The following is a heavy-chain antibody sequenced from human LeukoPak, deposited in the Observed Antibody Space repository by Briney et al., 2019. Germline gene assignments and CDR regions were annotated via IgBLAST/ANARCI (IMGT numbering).Heavy chain of an antibody. Sequence: SGTLSLTCAVSGAPISSNNWWWFWVRQPPGKGLEWIGEIYHSGNTNYNPSLKSRITMLIDQSKNQFSLKLSSVTAADTAVYYCARVFTIFGVALGMDVWGKGTTVTVSS. CDR1: GAPISSNNW. J-gene: IGHJ6*04. CDR3: ARVFTIFGVALGMDV. V-gene: IGHV4-4*02. CDR2: IYHSGNT. D-gene: IGHD3-3*01.